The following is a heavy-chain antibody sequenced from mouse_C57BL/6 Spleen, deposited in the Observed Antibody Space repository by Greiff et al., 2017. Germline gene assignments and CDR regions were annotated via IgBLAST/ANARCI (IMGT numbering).Heavy chain of an antibody. CDR3: ARCYNNLYAMDY. Sequence: QVQLQQPGAELVMPGASVKLSCKASGYTFTSYWMHWVKQRPGQGLEWIGEIDPSDSYTNYNQKFKGKSTLTVDKSSSTAYMKLSSLTSEDSAVYYCARCYNNLYAMDYWGQGTSVTVSS. CDR1: GYTFTSYW. CDR2: IDPSDSYT. J-gene: IGHJ4*01. V-gene: IGHV1-69*01. D-gene: IGHD2-5*01.